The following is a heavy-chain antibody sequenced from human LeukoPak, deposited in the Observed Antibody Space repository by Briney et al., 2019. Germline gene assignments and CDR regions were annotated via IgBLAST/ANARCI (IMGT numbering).Heavy chain of an antibody. V-gene: IGHV4-34*01. D-gene: IGHD3-22*01. CDR3: ARVINYYDSSGPLFWFDP. CDR1: GGSFSGYY. Sequence: SETLSLTCAVYGGSFSGYYWSWIRQPPGKGLEWIGEINHSGSTNYNPSLKSRVTISVDTSKNQFSLKLSSVTAADTAVYYCARVINYYDSSGPLFWFDPWGQGTLVTVSS. J-gene: IGHJ5*02. CDR2: INHSGST.